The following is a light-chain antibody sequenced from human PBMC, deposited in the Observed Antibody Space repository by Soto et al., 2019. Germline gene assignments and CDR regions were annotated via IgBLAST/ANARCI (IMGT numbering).Light chain of an antibody. V-gene: IGKV3-11*01. CDR1: QDVNKF. CDR3: QQRKIWPPIT. CDR2: DTS. Sequence: EVVVTQSPAILSLSPGERATLSCRTSQDVNKFLAWYQQKPGQAPRLLVYDTSNTATGVPARLSGSGSGTEFTLTISSLEPEDFAVYYCQQRKIWPPITFGQGTRLEI. J-gene: IGKJ5*01.